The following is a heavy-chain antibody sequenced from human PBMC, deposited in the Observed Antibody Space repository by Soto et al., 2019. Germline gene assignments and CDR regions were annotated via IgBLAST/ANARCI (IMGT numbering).Heavy chain of an antibody. CDR1: GFTFTRYS. Sequence: GGSLRLSCAASGFTFTRYSMNWVRQAPGKGLEWISYISSSGSTAYYASSVEGRFTISRDNANSSVYLQMDSLRAEDTALYYCTRAAWFPYLSFYWGQGALVTVSS. V-gene: IGHV3-48*04. CDR2: ISSSGSTA. J-gene: IGHJ4*02. D-gene: IGHD3-10*01. CDR3: TRAAWFPYLSFY.